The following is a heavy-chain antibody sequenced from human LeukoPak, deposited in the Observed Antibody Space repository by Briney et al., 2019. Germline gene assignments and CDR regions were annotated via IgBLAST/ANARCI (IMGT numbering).Heavy chain of an antibody. Sequence: SETLSLTCAVSGYSISSGYYWGWIRQPPGKGLEWIGSIYHSGSTYYNPSLKSRVTISVDTSKNQFSLKLSSVTAADTAVYYCARVVRQWLVSFYYMDVWGKGTTVTVSS. D-gene: IGHD6-19*01. J-gene: IGHJ6*03. CDR3: ARVVRQWLVSFYYMDV. CDR1: GYSISSGYY. V-gene: IGHV4-38-2*01. CDR2: IYHSGST.